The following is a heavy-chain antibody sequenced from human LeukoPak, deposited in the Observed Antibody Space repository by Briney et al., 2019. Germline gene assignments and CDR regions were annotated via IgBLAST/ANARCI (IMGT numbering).Heavy chain of an antibody. Sequence: ASVKVSCKASEYTFTSYAMKWVRQAPGQGLEWMGWINTNTGNPTYAQGFTGRFVFSLDTSVSTAYLQISSLKAEDTAVYYCARLSSGWFLGAEYYFDYWGQGTLVTVSS. CDR3: ARLSSGWFLGAEYYFDY. V-gene: IGHV7-4-1*02. J-gene: IGHJ4*02. D-gene: IGHD6-19*01. CDR1: EYTFTSYA. CDR2: INTNTGNP.